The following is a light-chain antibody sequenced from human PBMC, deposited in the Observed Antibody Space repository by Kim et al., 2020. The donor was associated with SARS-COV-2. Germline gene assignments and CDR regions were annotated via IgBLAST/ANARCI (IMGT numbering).Light chain of an antibody. J-gene: IGLJ3*02. CDR2: GNS. CDR1: SSNSGAGYD. CDR3: QSYDSSLVEV. V-gene: IGLV1-40*01. Sequence: GQRVTMSCTGSSSNSGAGYDVHWYQQLPGTAPKLLIYGNSNRPSGVPDRFSGSKSGTSASLAITGLQAEDEADYYCQSYDSSLVEVFGGGTQLTVL.